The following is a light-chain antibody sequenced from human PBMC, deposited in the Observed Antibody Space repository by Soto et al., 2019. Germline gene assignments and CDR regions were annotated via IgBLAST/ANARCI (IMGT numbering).Light chain of an antibody. CDR3: CSYAGSSTFV. Sequence: QSALTQPASVSGSPGQSITISCTGTSSDVGSYNLVSWYQQHPGKAPKLMIYEGSKRPSGVSNRFSGPKSGNTASLTISGPQAEDEADYYCCSYAGSSTFVFGTGTKVTVL. CDR2: EGS. J-gene: IGLJ1*01. CDR1: SSDVGSYNL. V-gene: IGLV2-23*01.